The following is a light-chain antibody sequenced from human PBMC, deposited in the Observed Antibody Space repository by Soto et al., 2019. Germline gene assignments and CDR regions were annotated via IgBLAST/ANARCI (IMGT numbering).Light chain of an antibody. J-gene: IGKJ1*01. CDR2: GAS. CDR3: QEYGTSPSWT. V-gene: IGKV3-20*01. Sequence: EIVLTQSPGTLSLSPGERATLSCRASQNVGSNYVAWYQQKPGQAPRLLIYGASSRATGIPDRFSGSGSGTDFTLTITRLEPDDVAVSYCQEYGTSPSWTFGQGTKVEV. CDR1: QNVGSNY.